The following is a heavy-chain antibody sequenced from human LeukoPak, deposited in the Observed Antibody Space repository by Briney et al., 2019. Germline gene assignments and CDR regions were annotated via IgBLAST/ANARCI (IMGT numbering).Heavy chain of an antibody. CDR1: GFTFSTYA. V-gene: IGHV3-23*01. J-gene: IGHJ5*02. Sequence: GGSLRLSCAASGFTFSTYAMNWVRQTPGKGLEWVSAISAGGDSTYYADSVKGRFTISRDKPKNMLFLQMNSLRVEDTAVYYCARVRTHYYDSDAYLGTWFDPWGQGALVTVSS. CDR2: ISAGGDST. D-gene: IGHD3-22*01. CDR3: ARVRTHYYDSDAYLGTWFDP.